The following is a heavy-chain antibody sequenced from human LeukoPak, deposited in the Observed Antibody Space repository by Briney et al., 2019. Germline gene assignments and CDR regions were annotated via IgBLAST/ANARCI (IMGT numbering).Heavy chain of an antibody. D-gene: IGHD3-16*02. Sequence: SETLSLTCAVYGGSFSCYYWSWIRQPPGKGLDWIGEINHIGSTNYNPSLKGRVTISVHTSQNQFSLKLSSVTAADTAVYYCARSFYDYVWGSYRYVRKDNWFDPWGQGTLVNVSS. CDR2: INHIGST. CDR1: GGSFSCYY. CDR3: ARSFYDYVWGSYRYVRKDNWFDP. V-gene: IGHV4-34*01. J-gene: IGHJ5*02.